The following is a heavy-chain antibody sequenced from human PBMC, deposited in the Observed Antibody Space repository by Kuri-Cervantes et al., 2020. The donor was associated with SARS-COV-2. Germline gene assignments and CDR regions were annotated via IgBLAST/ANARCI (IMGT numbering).Heavy chain of an antibody. CDR1: GGPISSYY. J-gene: IGHJ4*02. CDR2: IYPSGCT. V-gene: IGHV4-4*07. D-gene: IGHD3-22*01. Sequence: SETLSRTCTVSGGPISSYYWSWIRQPAGKGLEWIGRIYPSGCTNYNPSPKSRVTMSVDTSKNQFSLKLRSVTAAATAVYYCATHPIYYYDSSGYYVRGSGWLDYWGQGTLVTVSS. CDR3: ATHPIYYYDSSGYYVRGSGWLDY.